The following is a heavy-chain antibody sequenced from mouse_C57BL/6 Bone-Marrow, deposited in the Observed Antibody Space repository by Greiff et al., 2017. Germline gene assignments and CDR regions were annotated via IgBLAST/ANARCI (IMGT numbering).Heavy chain of an antibody. V-gene: IGHV14-4*01. J-gene: IGHJ2*01. D-gene: IGHD2-3*01. CDR1: GFDIKDDY. CDR3: TTDGFYYLDD. Sequence: VQLQQSGAELVRPGASVKLSCTASGFDIKDDYMHWVKQRPEQGLEWIGWIDPENGDTEYASKFQGKATITADTSSNTAYLQLSSLTSEDTAVYYCTTDGFYYLDDWGQGTTLTVSA. CDR2: IDPENGDT.